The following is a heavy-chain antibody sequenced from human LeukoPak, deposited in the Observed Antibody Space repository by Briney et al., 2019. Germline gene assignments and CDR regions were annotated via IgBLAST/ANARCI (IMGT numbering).Heavy chain of an antibody. Sequence: GGSLRLSCSASGFTFSTYAMHWVRQAPRKGLEWVAIISYDGSNKYYADSVKGRFTISRDNAKNSLYLQMNSLRAEDTAVYYCARDWGGVRGVTASDFWGQGTLVTVSS. D-gene: IGHD3-10*01. CDR3: ARDWGGVRGVTASDF. V-gene: IGHV3-30-3*01. CDR1: GFTFSTYA. CDR2: ISYDGSNK. J-gene: IGHJ4*02.